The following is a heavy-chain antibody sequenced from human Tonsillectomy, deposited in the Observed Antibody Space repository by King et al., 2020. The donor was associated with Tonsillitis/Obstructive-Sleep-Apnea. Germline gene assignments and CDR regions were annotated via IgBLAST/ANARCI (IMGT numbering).Heavy chain of an antibody. V-gene: IGHV5-10-1*03. CDR2: IDPSDSYT. D-gene: IGHD2-2*02. CDR3: ARVDCSSASCYTENWFDL. Sequence: VQLVESGAEVKKPGESLRISCEGSGYSFTSYWINWVRQLPGKGLEWRGRIDPSDSYTNYSPSFQGHVTISADKSISTAYLQWSSLKASDTAMYYCARVDCSSASCYTENWFDLWGQGTLVTVSS. J-gene: IGHJ5*02. CDR1: GYSFTSYW.